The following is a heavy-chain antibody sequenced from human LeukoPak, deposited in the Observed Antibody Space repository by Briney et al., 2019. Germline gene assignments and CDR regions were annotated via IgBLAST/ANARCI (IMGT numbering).Heavy chain of an antibody. V-gene: IGHV4-59*01. J-gene: IGHJ4*02. CDR1: GGSISSYY. CDR2: IYYSGGT. CDR3: ARTITFGGAADY. D-gene: IGHD3-16*01. Sequence: SETLSLTCTVSGGSISSYYWSWIRQPPGKGLEWIGYIYYSGGTNYNPSLKSRVTISVDTSKNQFSLKLSSVTAADTAVYYCARTITFGGAADYWGQGTLVTVSS.